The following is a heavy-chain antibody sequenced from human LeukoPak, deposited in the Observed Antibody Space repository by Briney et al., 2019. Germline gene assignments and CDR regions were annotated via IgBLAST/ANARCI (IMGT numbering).Heavy chain of an antibody. CDR2: ISSSGSTI. D-gene: IGHD3-10*01. Sequence: GGSLRLSCAASGFTFSSYEMNWVRQAPGKGLEWVSYISSSGSTIYYADSVKGRFTISRDNAKNSLYLQMNSLRAEDTAVYYCARGLDDYYGSGSYYNVGNWFDPWGQETLVTVSS. CDR3: ARGLDDYYGSGSYYNVGNWFDP. V-gene: IGHV3-48*03. CDR1: GFTFSSYE. J-gene: IGHJ5*02.